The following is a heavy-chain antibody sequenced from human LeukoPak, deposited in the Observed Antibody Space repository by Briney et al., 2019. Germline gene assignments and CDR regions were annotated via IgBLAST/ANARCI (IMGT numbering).Heavy chain of an antibody. V-gene: IGHV3-43*02. Sequence: PGGSLRLSCAASGFNFGANSMHWARQVPGKGLEWVSLVNGDGYTYYAASVDGRFTVYRDNSKNSLYLQMSSLRPEETALYYCAKDIGGGLLEYWGQGTLVTVSS. CDR1: GFNFGANS. D-gene: IGHD2-15*01. CDR2: VNGDGYT. CDR3: AKDIGGGLLEY. J-gene: IGHJ4*02.